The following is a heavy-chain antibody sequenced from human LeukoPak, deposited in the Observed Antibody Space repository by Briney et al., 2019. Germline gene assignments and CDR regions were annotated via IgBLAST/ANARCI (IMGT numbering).Heavy chain of an antibody. CDR1: LFTFSSYA. CDR3: AKAIVGALDY. Sequence: PGGSLRVSRAASLFTFSSYAMSWVRPAPGKGVEWVSAISGSGGSTYYADSLKGRFTISRDNSKKTLYLQMNSLRAEDTAVYYCAKAIVGALDYWGQGTLVTVSS. D-gene: IGHD1-26*01. J-gene: IGHJ4*02. CDR2: ISGSGGST. V-gene: IGHV3-23*01.